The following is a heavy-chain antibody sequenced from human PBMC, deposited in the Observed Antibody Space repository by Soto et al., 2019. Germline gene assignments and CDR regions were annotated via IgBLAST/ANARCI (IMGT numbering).Heavy chain of an antibody. CDR2: INQSGGT. D-gene: IGHD6-13*01. CDR1: GGSFSGYY. V-gene: IGHV4-34*01. J-gene: IGHJ4*02. Sequence: QVQLQQWGAGLLKPSETLSLTCAVYGGSFSGYYWSWIRQPPGKGLEWIGEINQSGGTNYNPPLKSRVTISVDTSKNQFSLKLSSVTAADTAVYYCARTYSSSWSPFDYWGQGTLVTVSS. CDR3: ARTYSSSWSPFDY.